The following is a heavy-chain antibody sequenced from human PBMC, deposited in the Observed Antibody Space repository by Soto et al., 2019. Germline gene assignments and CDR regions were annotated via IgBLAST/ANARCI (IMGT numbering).Heavy chain of an antibody. CDR1: GLTVSSKY. Sequence: EVHLVESGGGLVQPGGSLRLSCAVSGLTVSSKYMSWVRQAPGKGLEWVSSVYSTGSKYYADSVKGRFTISRDDSKNTLSLQMNSLRAEDTALYYCAMTRTHFYNYGMDVWGQGTTVTVSS. D-gene: IGHD3-3*02. CDR3: AMTRTHFYNYGMDV. CDR2: VYSTGSK. J-gene: IGHJ6*02. V-gene: IGHV3-66*01.